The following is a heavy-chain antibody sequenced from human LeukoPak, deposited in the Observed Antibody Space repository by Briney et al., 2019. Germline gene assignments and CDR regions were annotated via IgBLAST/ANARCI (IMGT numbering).Heavy chain of an antibody. V-gene: IGHV3-13*01. Sequence: GGSLRPSCAASGFSFSNYDMHWVRQVAGKGLEWVSSIGTIGDTFYPGSVKGRFTISRENAKNSLYLQMNSLRAGDTAVYYCARATVIGDVPVPGYMDVWGKGTTVTVSS. CDR2: IGTIGDT. J-gene: IGHJ6*03. CDR3: ARATVIGDVPVPGYMDV. D-gene: IGHD2-21*01. CDR1: GFSFSNYD.